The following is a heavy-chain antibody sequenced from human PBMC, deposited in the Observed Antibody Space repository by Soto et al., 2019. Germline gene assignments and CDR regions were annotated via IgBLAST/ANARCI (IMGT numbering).Heavy chain of an antibody. CDR3: GGLKQQLGKHWFAP. V-gene: IGHV1-18*01. CDR2: ISAYNGNT. CDR1: GYTFTSYG. J-gene: IGHJ5*02. D-gene: IGHD6-13*01. Sequence: QVQLVQSGAEVKKPGASVKVSCKASGYTFTSYGISWVRQAPGQGLEWMGWISAYNGNTNYAQKLQGRVTMTTDTSTSTVYMELRSMRSDDTAVYYCGGLKQQLGKHWFAPWGKGTLVTVSS.